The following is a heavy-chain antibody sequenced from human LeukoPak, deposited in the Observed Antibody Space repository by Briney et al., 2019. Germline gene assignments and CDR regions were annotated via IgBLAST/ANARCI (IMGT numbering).Heavy chain of an antibody. V-gene: IGHV3-74*01. CDR3: GTVFDH. J-gene: IGHJ4*02. Sequence: GGSLRLSCAASGFTFTNYWMHWVRQAPGKGLVWVSRIDIDGTGTSYADSVKGRFTISRDNAKNTVSLQMNSLKAEDTAVYYCGTVFDHWGPGILVTVSS. CDR2: IDIDGTGT. CDR1: GFTFTNYW.